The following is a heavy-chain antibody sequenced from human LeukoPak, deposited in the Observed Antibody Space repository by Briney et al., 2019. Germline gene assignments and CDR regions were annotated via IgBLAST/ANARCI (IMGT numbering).Heavy chain of an antibody. CDR3: AKDRIPDGRYSIDF. CDR2: IIGNGGDI. CDR1: GLTFNTYA. J-gene: IGHJ4*02. Sequence: PGGSLRLSCAASGLTFNTYAMNWVRQAPGKGLEWVSVIIGNGGDIHYAGSVRGRFTISRDNSKNTLYLQMNSLRVEDTAVYYCAKDRIPDGRYSIDFWGPGTLVTVSS. V-gene: IGHV3-23*01. D-gene: IGHD5-24*01.